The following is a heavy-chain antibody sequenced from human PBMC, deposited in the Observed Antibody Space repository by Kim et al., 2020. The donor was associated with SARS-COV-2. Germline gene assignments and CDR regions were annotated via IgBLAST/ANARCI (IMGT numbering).Heavy chain of an antibody. V-gene: IGHV3-48*03. CDR3: ARGYSSGWGGTY. D-gene: IGHD6-19*01. CDR2: ISSRGITI. Sequence: GGSLRLSCAASGFTFSSYEMNWVRQAPGKGLEWVSYISSRGITISYADSVTGRFTISRANAKNSLYLQMNSLRAEDTAIYYCARGYSSGWGGTYWGQGTLVTVSS. CDR1: GFTFSSYE. J-gene: IGHJ4*02.